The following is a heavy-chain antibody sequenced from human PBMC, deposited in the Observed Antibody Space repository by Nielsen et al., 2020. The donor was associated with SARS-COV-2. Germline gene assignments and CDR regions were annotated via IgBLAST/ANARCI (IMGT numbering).Heavy chain of an antibody. CDR3: ASDSNSYNYYYYYGMDV. CDR2: ISFDGTTK. Sequence: GESLKISCAASGFTFRTYAMHWVRQAPGKGLEWVAIISFDGTTKYNEDSVKGRFTISRDNSKNTLYLQMNSLRAEDTAVYYCASDSNSYNYYYYYGMDVWGQGPTVTVSS. V-gene: IGHV3-30-3*01. CDR1: GFTFRTYA. J-gene: IGHJ6*02. D-gene: IGHD2-2*01.